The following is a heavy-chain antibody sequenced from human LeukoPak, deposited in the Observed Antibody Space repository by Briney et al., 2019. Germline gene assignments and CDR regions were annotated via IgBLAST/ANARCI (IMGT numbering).Heavy chain of an antibody. D-gene: IGHD6-19*01. CDR2: INSDGSNT. V-gene: IGHV3-74*01. J-gene: IGHJ4*02. CDR1: GLTLSSYW. Sequence: GGSLRLSCAASGLTLSSYWMHWVRQAPGKGLVWVSRINSDGSNTNYADSVKGRFTISRDNAKNTLYLQMNSLRAEDTAVYYCAREGAVAARARYFDYWGQGTLVTVSS. CDR3: AREGAVAARARYFDY.